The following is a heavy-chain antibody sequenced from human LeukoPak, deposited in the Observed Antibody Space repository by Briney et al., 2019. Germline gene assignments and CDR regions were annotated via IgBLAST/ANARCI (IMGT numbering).Heavy chain of an antibody. J-gene: IGHJ4*02. CDR2: ISYDGSKK. V-gene: IGHV3-30*04. Sequence: GGSLRLSCVASGFTFSNYAMHWVRQAPGKGLEWVAVISYDGSKKDYADSVKGRFTISRDNSKNTLYLQMNSLRADDTAVYYCARDSSMLRGPLVIYYFDFWGQGTLVTVSS. D-gene: IGHD3-10*01. CDR3: ARDSSMLRGPLVIYYFDF. CDR1: GFTFSNYA.